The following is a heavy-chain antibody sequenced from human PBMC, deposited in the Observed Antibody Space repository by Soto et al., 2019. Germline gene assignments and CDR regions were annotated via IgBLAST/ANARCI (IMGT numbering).Heavy chain of an antibody. CDR1: GYTFTSYD. D-gene: IGHD2-2*01. V-gene: IGHV1-8*01. CDR3: ARGVVVPAAAYYYYMDV. Sequence: QVQLVQSGAEVKKPGASVKVSCKASGYTFTSYDINWVRQATGQGLEWMGWMNPNSGNTGCAQKFQGRVTMTRNTSISTAYMELSSLRSEDTAVYYCARGVVVPAAAYYYYMDVWGKGTTVTVSS. CDR2: MNPNSGNT. J-gene: IGHJ6*03.